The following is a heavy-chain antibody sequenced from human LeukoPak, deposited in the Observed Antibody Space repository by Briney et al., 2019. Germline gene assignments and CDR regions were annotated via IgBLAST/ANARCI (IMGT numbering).Heavy chain of an antibody. J-gene: IGHJ5*02. CDR3: ARGNVSNWFDP. D-gene: IGHD3-16*01. V-gene: IGHV4-34*01. CDR2: INHSGST. Sequence: SETLSLTCAVYGGSFSGYYWSWIRQPPGKGLEWTGEINHSGSTNYNPSLKSRVTISVDTSKNQFSLKLSSVTAADTAVYYCARGNVSNWFDPWGQGTLVTVSS. CDR1: GGSFSGYY.